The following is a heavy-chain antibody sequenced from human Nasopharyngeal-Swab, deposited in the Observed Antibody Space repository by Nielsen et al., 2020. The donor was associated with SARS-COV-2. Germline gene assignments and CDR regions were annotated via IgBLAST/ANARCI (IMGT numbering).Heavy chain of an antibody. CDR2: VRQDAREQ. D-gene: IGHD2-21*02. J-gene: IGHJ3*01. Sequence: GGSLRLSCAASGFPFSNHYMTWVRQPPGKGLEWVANVRQDAREQFYADSVKGRFTISRDNAKNTVSLQMNSLRREDTAVYYCARESVVTGTDDAPDLWGRGTMVTVSS. CDR1: GFPFSNHY. CDR3: ARESVVTGTDDAPDL. V-gene: IGHV3-7*04.